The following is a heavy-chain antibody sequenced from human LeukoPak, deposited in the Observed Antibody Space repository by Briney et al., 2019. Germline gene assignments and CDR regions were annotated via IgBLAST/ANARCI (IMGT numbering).Heavy chain of an antibody. D-gene: IGHD2-2*01. V-gene: IGHV3-73*01. CDR1: GFTFSGSA. J-gene: IGHJ6*02. Sequence: GGSLRLSCAASGFTFSGSAMHWVRQASGKGLEWVGRIRSRANSYVTAYSAAVKGRFIISRDDSSDTAYLQMNSLTTEDTAVYYCTRHSDTYCSRANCYVDNFYGLDVWGQGTRVTVSS. CDR3: TRHSDTYCSRANCYVDNFYGLDV. CDR2: IRSRANSYVT.